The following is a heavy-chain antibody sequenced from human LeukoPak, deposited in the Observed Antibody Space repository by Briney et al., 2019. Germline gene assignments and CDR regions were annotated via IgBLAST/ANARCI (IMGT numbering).Heavy chain of an antibody. V-gene: IGHV3-11*06. CDR1: GLTFSDYY. CDR2: VSSSSSYT. D-gene: IGHD6-19*01. CDR3: ARDLKVEQWLAYDY. J-gene: IGHJ4*02. Sequence: TGGSLRLSCAASGLTFSDYYMSWIRQAPGKGLEWVSYVSSSSSYTNYADSVKGRFTISRDNAKNSLYLQMNSLRAEDTAVYYCARDLKVEQWLAYDYWGQGILVTVSS.